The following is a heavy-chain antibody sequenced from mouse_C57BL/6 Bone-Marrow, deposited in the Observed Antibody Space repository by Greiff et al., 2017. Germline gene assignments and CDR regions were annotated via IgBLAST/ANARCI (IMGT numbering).Heavy chain of an antibody. CDR2: ISSGGSYT. Sequence: EVHLVESGGDLVKPGGSLKLSCAASGFTFSSYGMSWVRQTPDKRLEWVATISSGGSYTYYPDSVKGRVTISRDNAKNTLYLQMSSLKSEDTAMYYCASVELNWDGYWGQGTTLTVSS. CDR1: GFTFSSYG. D-gene: IGHD4-1*01. V-gene: IGHV5-6*01. J-gene: IGHJ2*01. CDR3: ASVELNWDGY.